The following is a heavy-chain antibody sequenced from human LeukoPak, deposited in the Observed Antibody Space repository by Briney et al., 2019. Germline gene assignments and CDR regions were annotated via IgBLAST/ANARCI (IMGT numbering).Heavy chain of an antibody. CDR2: ISSDGSNT. CDR3: AREYYYYGMDV. V-gene: IGHV3-74*03. CDR1: GLTLNTYW. Sequence: GGSLSPSCPPSGLTLNTYWRNWASQPPGKGRVWVSQISSDGSNTKYADSVKGRFTISRDNAKNTLYLQMHDLRAEDTAVYYCAREYYYYGMDVWGQGTTVTVSS. J-gene: IGHJ6*02.